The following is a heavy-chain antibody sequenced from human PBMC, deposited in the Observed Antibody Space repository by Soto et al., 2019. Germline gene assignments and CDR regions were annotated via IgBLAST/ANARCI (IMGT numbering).Heavy chain of an antibody. CDR2: ISGSGGGT. D-gene: IGHD5-18*01. CDR1: GVTFSSYV. J-gene: IGHJ6*02. Sequence: PGWSTKLSCAASGVTFSSYVMGGVCQATGKGLEWVSGISGSGGGTYYADSVKGRFTISRDNSKNTLYLQMNSLRAEDTAVYYCAKCMDTAMVNYYYYGMDVWGQGTTVTVSS. V-gene: IGHV3-23*01. CDR3: AKCMDTAMVNYYYYGMDV.